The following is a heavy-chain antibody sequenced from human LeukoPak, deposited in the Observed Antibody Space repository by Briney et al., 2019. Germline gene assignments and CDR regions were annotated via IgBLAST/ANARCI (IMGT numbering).Heavy chain of an antibody. CDR2: ISAYNGNT. V-gene: IGHV1-18*01. CDR1: GYTFTSYD. J-gene: IGHJ5*02. D-gene: IGHD2-15*01. CDR3: ARGLGYCSGGSCYSWFDP. Sequence: GASVKVSCKASGYTFTSYDINWVRQATGQGLEWMGWISAYNGNTNYAQKLQGRVTMTTDTSTSTAYMELRSLRSDDTAVYYCARGLGYCSGGSCYSWFDPWGQGTLVTVSS.